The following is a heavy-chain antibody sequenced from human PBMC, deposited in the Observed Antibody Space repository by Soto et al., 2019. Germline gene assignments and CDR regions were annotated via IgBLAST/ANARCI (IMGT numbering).Heavy chain of an antibody. Sequence: ASVKVSCKVSGYTLTELSMHWVRQAPGKGLEWMGGFDPEDGETIYAQKFQDRVTMTEDTSTDTAYMELSSLRSEDTAVYYCATVGFIVGATTDYWGQGTLVTVSS. J-gene: IGHJ4*02. V-gene: IGHV1-24*01. CDR2: FDPEDGET. CDR3: ATVGFIVGATTDY. CDR1: GYTLTELS. D-gene: IGHD1-26*01.